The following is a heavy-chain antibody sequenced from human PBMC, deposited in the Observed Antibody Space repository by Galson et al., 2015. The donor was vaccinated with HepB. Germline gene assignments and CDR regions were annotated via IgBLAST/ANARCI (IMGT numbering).Heavy chain of an antibody. V-gene: IGHV3-66*02. Sequence: SLRLACAASGFTVSSNYMSWVRQAPGKGLEWVSVIYSGGSTYYADSVKGRFTISRDNSKNTLYLQMNSLRAEDTAVYYYARESSGGSNWFDPWGQGTLVTVSS. J-gene: IGHJ5*02. CDR2: IYSGGST. CDR3: ARESSGGSNWFDP. D-gene: IGHD2-15*01. CDR1: GFTVSSNY.